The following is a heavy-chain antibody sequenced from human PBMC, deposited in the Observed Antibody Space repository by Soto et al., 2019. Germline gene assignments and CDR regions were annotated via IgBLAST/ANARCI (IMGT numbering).Heavy chain of an antibody. CDR1: GFSFDDYG. J-gene: IGHJ4*02. CDR2: ISWNSGDI. CDR3: AKDNDLDRDGPFDY. Sequence: VQLVESGGGSVQPGRSLRLSCAASGFSFDDYGMHWVRQGPGKGLEWVSGISWNSGDIYYADSVKGRFTISRDNAKRSLYLQRNSLRTEDTALYYCAKDNDLDRDGPFDYWGQGILVTVSS. V-gene: IGHV3-9*01. D-gene: IGHD2-2*03.